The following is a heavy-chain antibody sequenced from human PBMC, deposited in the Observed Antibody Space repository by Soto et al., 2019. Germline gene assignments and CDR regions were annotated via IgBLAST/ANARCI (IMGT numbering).Heavy chain of an antibody. CDR3: ANDHYDTSGYYRFDP. CDR2: ILHDGSNK. CDR1: GFTFNSYG. J-gene: IGHJ5*02. D-gene: IGHD3-22*01. Sequence: GSLRLSCAASGFTFNSYGMHWVRQAPGKGLEWVAVILHDGSNKYYADSVRGRFTISRDNSKNTVTLQMNSLRAEDTAVYYCANDHYDTSGYYRFDPWGQGA. V-gene: IGHV3-30*18.